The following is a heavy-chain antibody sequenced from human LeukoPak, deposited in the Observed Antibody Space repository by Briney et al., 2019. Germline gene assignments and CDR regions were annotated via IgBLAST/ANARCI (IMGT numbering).Heavy chain of an antibody. CDR2: ISGSGSST. J-gene: IGHJ6*03. V-gene: IGHV3-23*01. D-gene: IGHD6-13*01. CDR1: GFTINSYA. Sequence: GGSLSRYCAAYGFTINSYAMGRVGQAPGNGWVWVSAISGSGSSTYYADSVMGRFTTSRDTSTDTRYLQMNSLRPEDPAVYYCAKQPSFIAAAGPGFSMDVWGKGTTVTASS. CDR3: AKQPSFIAAAGPGFSMDV.